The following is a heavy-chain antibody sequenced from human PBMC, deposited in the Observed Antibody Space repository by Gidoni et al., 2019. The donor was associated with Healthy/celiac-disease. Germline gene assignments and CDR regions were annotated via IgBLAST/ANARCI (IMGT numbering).Heavy chain of an antibody. CDR2: INRDGSST. Sequence: EVQRVESGGGLVQPGGSLRLSCAASGFTFSSYWMHWVRQAPGKGLVWVSRINRDGSSTSYADSVKGRFTISRDNAKNTLYLQMYSLRAEDTAVYYCARERGRIAAAGTDIYYYGMDVWGQGTTVTVSS. CDR1: GFTFSSYW. CDR3: ARERGRIAAAGTDIYYYGMDV. D-gene: IGHD6-13*01. J-gene: IGHJ6*02. V-gene: IGHV3-74*01.